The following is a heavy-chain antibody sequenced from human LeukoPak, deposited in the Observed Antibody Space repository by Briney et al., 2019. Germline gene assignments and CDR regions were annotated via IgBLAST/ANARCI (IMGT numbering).Heavy chain of an antibody. CDR2: IRSKANSYAT. Sequence: PGGSLRLSCAASGFTFSSYAIHWVRQAPGKGLEWVGRIRSKANSYATAYAASVKGRFTTSRDDSKNTAYLQMNSLKTEDTAVYYCTIITSDYYGSGSYSRRSSFRVYWGQGTLVTVSS. V-gene: IGHV3-73*01. D-gene: IGHD3-10*01. CDR1: GFTFSSYA. J-gene: IGHJ4*02. CDR3: TIITSDYYGSGSYSRRSSFRVY.